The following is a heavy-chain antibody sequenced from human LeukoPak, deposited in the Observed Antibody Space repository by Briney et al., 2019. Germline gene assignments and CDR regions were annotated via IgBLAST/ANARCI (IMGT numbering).Heavy chain of an antibody. J-gene: IGHJ4*02. V-gene: IGHV3-23*01. Sequence: PGGSLRLSCAASGCTFSRNAMNWVRQAPGKGLEWVASISGNGVGTYYADSVKGRFNISRDNSKNTLYLQMNSLRTEDTAVYHCAKDANYFDSGSYLIPFDFWGQGTLVTVSS. CDR3: AKDANYFDSGSYLIPFDF. D-gene: IGHD3-22*01. CDR1: GCTFSRNA. CDR2: ISGNGVGT.